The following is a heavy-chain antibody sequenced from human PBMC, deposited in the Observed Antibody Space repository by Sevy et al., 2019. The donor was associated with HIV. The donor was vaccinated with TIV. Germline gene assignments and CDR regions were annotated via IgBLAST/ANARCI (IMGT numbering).Heavy chain of an antibody. D-gene: IGHD6-13*01. CDR2: INPTSGGT. CDR1: GYSFSGYN. CDR3: VRFPAAAGTRGYFDY. J-gene: IGHJ4*02. Sequence: ASVKVSCKTSGYSFSGYNMHWVRQAPGQGLEWMGRINPTSGGTKFAEMFQGRVTMTRDMSISTAYMELSSLRSDDTAVYYWVRFPAAAGTRGYFDYWGQGPLVTVSS. V-gene: IGHV1-2*06.